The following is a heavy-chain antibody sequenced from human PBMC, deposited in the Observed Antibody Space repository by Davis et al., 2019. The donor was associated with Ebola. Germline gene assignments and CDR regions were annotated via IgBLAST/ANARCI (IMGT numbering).Heavy chain of an antibody. CDR1: GGTFSSYA. J-gene: IGHJ6*02. V-gene: IGHV1-69*06. CDR2: IIPIFGTA. Sequence: SVKVSCKASGGTFSSYAISWVRQAPGQGLEWMGGIIPIFGTANYAQKFQGRVTITADKSTSTAYMELSSLRSEDTAVYYCARDCSSTSCFTPGRYYYGMDVWGQGTTVTVSS. D-gene: IGHD2-2*01. CDR3: ARDCSSTSCFTPGRYYYGMDV.